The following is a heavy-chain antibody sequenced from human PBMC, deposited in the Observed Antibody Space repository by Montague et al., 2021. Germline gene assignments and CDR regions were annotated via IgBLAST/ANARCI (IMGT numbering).Heavy chain of an antibody. CDR2: AGNRRDSHTT. J-gene: IGHJ3*01. Sequence: SPSLSLSGSGFLFSDYYLDWVRQAPGRGLEWVGRAGNRRDSHTTQYAASVRGRFIISRDDSTESLYLQMNSLKTEDTALYYRAKGYSGVDIYAFDVWGRGTMVTVSS. CDR1: GFLFSDYY. V-gene: IGHV3-72*01. D-gene: IGHD5-12*01. CDR3: AKGYSGVDIYAFDV.